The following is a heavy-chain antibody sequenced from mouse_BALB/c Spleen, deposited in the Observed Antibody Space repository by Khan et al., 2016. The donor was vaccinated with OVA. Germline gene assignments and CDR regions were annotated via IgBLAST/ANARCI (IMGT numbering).Heavy chain of an antibody. J-gene: IGHJ4*01. CDR1: GYTFTNFG. V-gene: IGHV9-3-1*01. CDR2: INPYNGEP. CDR3: ARPPCFSYSLAY. Sequence: QIQLVQSGPELKKPGETVKISCKASGYTFTNFGMNWVKQAPGKGLEWMGWINPYNGEPKYADDFKGRFAFSLETSASTAYLQINNLTTEDTATYICARPPCFSYSLAYWGQGTSVTVSS.